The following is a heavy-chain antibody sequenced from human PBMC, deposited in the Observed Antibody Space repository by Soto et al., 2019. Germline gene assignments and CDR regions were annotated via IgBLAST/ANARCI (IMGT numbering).Heavy chain of an antibody. CDR3: AREWPGGRGFFDY. CDR1: GGSLSGYY. J-gene: IGHJ4*02. D-gene: IGHD2-15*01. Sequence: LSLTCAVYGGSLSGYYWSWICQFPGKGLEWIGEISRRGSTNYNPSLKSRVTISVDTSKNQFALKLNSMTAADTAVYYCAREWPGGRGFFDYWGQGTLVTVSS. CDR2: ISRRGST. V-gene: IGHV4-34*01.